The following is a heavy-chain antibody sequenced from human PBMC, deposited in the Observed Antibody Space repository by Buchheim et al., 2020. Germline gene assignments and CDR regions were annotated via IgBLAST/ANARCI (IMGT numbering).Heavy chain of an antibody. J-gene: IGHJ5*02. CDR3: ARDLNNNWFDP. CDR1: GDSISSAGYY. Sequence: QVQLQESGPGLVKPSQTLSLTCTVSGDSISSAGYYWGWIRHHPGKGLQWIGYIYYNGITYYNPSLKSRVTISVDTSKKQFSLKLNSVTAADTAVYYCARDLNNNWFDPWGQGTL. V-gene: IGHV4-31*03. CDR2: IYYNGIT.